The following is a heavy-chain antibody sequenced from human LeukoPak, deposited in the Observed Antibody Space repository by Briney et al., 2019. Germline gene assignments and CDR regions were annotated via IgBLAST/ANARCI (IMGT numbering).Heavy chain of an antibody. CDR3: ARGRGIVGATLDY. Sequence: SETLSLTCTVSGGSISSYYWSWIRQPPGKGLEWIGEINHSGSTSYNPSLKSRVTISVDTSKNQFSLKLSSVTAADTAVYYCARGRGIVGATLDYWGQGTLVTVSS. CDR2: INHSGST. J-gene: IGHJ4*02. D-gene: IGHD1-26*01. CDR1: GGSISSYY. V-gene: IGHV4-34*01.